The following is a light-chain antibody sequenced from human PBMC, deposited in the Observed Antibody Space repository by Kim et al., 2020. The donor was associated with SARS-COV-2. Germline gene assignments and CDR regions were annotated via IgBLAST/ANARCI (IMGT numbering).Light chain of an antibody. CDR2: AAS. V-gene: IGKV3-20*01. CDR3: QQYSNSPET. J-gene: IGKJ1*01. CDR1: QSVSSSY. Sequence: SPGERATLSCTTSQSVSSSYLAWYQQKPGQAPRLLIYAASSRATGIPDRFSGSGSGTDFTLTISRLEPGDSAVYYCQQYSNSPETFGQGTKVDIK.